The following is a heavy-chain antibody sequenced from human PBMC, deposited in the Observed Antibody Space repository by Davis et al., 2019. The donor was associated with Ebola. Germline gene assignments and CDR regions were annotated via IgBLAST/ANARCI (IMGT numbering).Heavy chain of an antibody. V-gene: IGHV6-1*01. Sequence: LRLSCAISGDSVSGSSGAWNWIRQSPSRGLEWLGRTYYSSKWYNDYAASVKSRITVNPDTSKNQFSLLLNSVTPEDTAIYYCARGWFRSGMDVWGQGTTVTVSS. D-gene: IGHD3-10*01. CDR3: ARGWFRSGMDV. CDR2: TYYSSKWYN. J-gene: IGHJ6*02. CDR1: GDSVSGSSGA.